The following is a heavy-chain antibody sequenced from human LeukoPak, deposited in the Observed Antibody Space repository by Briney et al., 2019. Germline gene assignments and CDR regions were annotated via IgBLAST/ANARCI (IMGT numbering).Heavy chain of an antibody. J-gene: IGHJ6*03. Sequence: PGGSLRLSCAASGFTFSSYAMSWVRQAPGKGLEWVSAISGSGGSTYYADSVKGRFTISRDNSKNTLYLQMNSLRAEDTAVYYCARGGGAQYYYYMDVWGKGTTVTVSS. CDR1: GFTFSSYA. CDR3: ARGGGAQYYYYMDV. D-gene: IGHD3-16*01. CDR2: ISGSGGST. V-gene: IGHV3-23*01.